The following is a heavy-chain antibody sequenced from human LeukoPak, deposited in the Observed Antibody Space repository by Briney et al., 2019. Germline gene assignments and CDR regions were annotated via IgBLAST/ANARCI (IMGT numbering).Heavy chain of an antibody. Sequence: SETLSLTCTVSGGSISSYCWSWIRQPPGKGLEWVGYIYYSGSTNYNPSLKSRVTISVDTSKNQFSLKLSSVTAADTAVYYCVHGDYGFDYWGQRTLVTVSS. CDR1: GGSISSYC. J-gene: IGHJ4*02. D-gene: IGHD4-17*01. CDR3: VHGDYGFDY. CDR2: IYYSGST. V-gene: IGHV4-59*08.